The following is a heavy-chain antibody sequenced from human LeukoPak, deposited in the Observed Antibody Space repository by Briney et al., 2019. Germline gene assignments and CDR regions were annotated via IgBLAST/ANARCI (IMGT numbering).Heavy chain of an antibody. CDR3: ASTDSSGLPTNDY. CDR2: IIPIFGIA. Sequence: SVKVSCKASGGTFSSYAFSWVRQAPGQGLEWMGRIIPIFGIANYAQKFQGRVTITADKSTSTAYMELSSLRSEDTAVYYCASTDSSGLPTNDYWGQGTLVTVSS. D-gene: IGHD3-22*01. J-gene: IGHJ4*02. V-gene: IGHV1-69*04. CDR1: GGTFSSYA.